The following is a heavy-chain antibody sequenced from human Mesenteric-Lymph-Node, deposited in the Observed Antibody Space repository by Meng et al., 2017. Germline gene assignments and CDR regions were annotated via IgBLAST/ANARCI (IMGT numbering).Heavy chain of an antibody. V-gene: IGHV4-30-4*01. Sequence: QVQLQGSGPGLVKPSQTLSLTCTVSGGSISSSDSYWSWIRQPPGKGLEWIGYIYNSGTAYYNPSLKSRVTISVDTSKNQFSLKLNSVTAADTAVYYCARVLKGMTTVTTWYFNLWGRGTLVTVSS. D-gene: IGHD4-17*01. CDR1: GGSISSSDSY. J-gene: IGHJ2*01. CDR2: IYNSGTA. CDR3: ARVLKGMTTVTTWYFNL.